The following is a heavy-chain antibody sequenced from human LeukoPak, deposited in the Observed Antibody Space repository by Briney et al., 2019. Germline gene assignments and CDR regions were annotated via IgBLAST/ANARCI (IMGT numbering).Heavy chain of an antibody. CDR3: AKDRGLRLGELSIFDY. V-gene: IGHV3-23*01. CDR1: GFTFSSYA. CDR2: ISGSGGST. Sequence: PGGSLRLSCAASGFTFSSYAMSWVRQAPGKGLEGVSAISGSGGSTYYADSVKGRFTISRDDSKNTLYLQMDSLRAEDTAVYYCAKDRGLRLGELSIFDYWGQGTLVTVSS. J-gene: IGHJ4*02. D-gene: IGHD3-16*02.